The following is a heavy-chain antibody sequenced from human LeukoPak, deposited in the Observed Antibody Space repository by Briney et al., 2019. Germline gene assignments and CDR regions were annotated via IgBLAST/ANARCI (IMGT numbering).Heavy chain of an antibody. V-gene: IGHV4-39*01. J-gene: IGHJ4*02. D-gene: IGHD2-15*01. Sequence: SETLSLTCTVSGGSISSSSYYWGWIRQPPGKGLEWIGSIYYSGSTYYNPSLKSRVTISVDTSKNQFSLKLSSVTAADTAVYYCARHPTTWWYFDYWGQGTLVTVSS. CDR2: IYYSGST. CDR1: GGSISSSSYY. CDR3: ARHPTTWWYFDY.